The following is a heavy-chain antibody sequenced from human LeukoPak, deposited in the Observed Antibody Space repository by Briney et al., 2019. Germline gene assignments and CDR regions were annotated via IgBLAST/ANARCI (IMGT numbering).Heavy chain of an antibody. CDR3: AKKRDAFDI. D-gene: IGHD5-24*01. Sequence: GGSLRLSCVASGYTFSNYAMGWVRQAPGKRPEWVSSLTDSGGTTYYVDSVKGRFAISRDNSKNTLYLHMNSLRAEDTAVYYCAKKRDAFDIWGQGTVVTVSS. J-gene: IGHJ3*02. CDR2: LTDSGGTT. V-gene: IGHV3-23*01. CDR1: GYTFSNYA.